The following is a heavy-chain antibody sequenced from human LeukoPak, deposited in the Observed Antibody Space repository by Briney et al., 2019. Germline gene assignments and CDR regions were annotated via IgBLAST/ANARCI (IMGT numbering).Heavy chain of an antibody. CDR3: ASLPFLGMVRGVPN. J-gene: IGHJ4*02. V-gene: IGHV3-30-3*01. Sequence: GGSLRLSCAASGFTFSSYWMSWVRQAPGKGLEWVAVISYDGSNKYYADSVKGRFTISRDNSKNTLYLQMNSLRAEDTAVYYCASLPFLGMVRGVPNWGQGTLVTVSS. CDR1: GFTFSSYW. CDR2: ISYDGSNK. D-gene: IGHD3-10*01.